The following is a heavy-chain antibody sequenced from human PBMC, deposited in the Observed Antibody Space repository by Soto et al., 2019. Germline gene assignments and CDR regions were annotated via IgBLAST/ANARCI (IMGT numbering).Heavy chain of an antibody. J-gene: IGHJ5*02. CDR2: IKSKTDGGTT. D-gene: IGHD6-13*01. CDR1: GFTFSNAW. V-gene: IGHV3-15*01. CDR3: TTGFGAAGSNP. Sequence: EVQLVESGGGLVKPGGSLRLSCAASGFTFSNAWMSWVRQAPGEGLEWVGRIKSKTDGGTTDYAAPVKGRFTISREDSKNTLYLQMNSLKNEDTALYYCTTGFGAAGSNPWGQGTLVTVSS.